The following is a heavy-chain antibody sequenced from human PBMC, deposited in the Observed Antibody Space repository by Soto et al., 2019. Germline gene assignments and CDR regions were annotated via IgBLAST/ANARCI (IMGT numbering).Heavy chain of an antibody. V-gene: IGHV3-30*18. J-gene: IGHJ5*02. CDR3: AKGFDYVFDP. CDR1: GFTFSTYG. D-gene: IGHD3-9*01. CDR2: ISYDGTNK. Sequence: QVQLVESGGGVVQPGRSLRLSCAPSGFTFSTYGMHWVRQAPGKGLEWVAVISYDGTNKYYADSMKGRFTVSRDNSKNTLYLQMHSLRTEDTAMYYCAKGFDYVFDPWGQGTLVTVSS.